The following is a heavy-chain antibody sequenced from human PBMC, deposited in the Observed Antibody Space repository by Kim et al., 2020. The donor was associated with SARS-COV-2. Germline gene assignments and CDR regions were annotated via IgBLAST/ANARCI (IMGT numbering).Heavy chain of an antibody. CDR1: GFTFSSYW. Sequence: GGSLRLSCAASGFTFSSYWMSWVRQAPGKGLEWVANIKQDGSEKYYVDSVKGRFTISRDNAKNSLYLQMNSLRAEDTAVYYCAREGPGLGTGYCSSTSCYALDYWGQGTLVTVSS. CDR2: IKQDGSEK. D-gene: IGHD2-2*01. V-gene: IGHV3-7*01. J-gene: IGHJ4*02. CDR3: AREGPGLGTGYCSSTSCYALDY.